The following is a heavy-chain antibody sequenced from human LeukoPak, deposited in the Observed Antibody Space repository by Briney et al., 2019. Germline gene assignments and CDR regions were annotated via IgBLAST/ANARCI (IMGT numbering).Heavy chain of an antibody. CDR3: AREGYCSSTSCSDNFDY. CDR2: IIPIFGTA. D-gene: IGHD2-2*01. J-gene: IGHJ4*02. CDR1: GGTFSSYA. V-gene: IGHV1-69*13. Sequence: ASVKVSCKASGGTFSSYAISWVRQAPGQGLEWMGGIIPIFGTANYAQKFQGRVTITADESTSTAYMELSSLRSEDTAVYYCAREGYCSSTSCSDNFDYWGQGTLVTVS.